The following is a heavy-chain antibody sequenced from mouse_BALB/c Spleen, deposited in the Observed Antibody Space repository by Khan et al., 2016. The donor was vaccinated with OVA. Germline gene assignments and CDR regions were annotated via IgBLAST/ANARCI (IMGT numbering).Heavy chain of an antibody. CDR1: GFSSTSYG. CDR3: AIIYYGHYWFSY. CDR2: IWGDGST. Sequence: QVQLKESGPGLVAPSQSLSITCTVSGFSSTSYGVSWARQTPGKGLEWLGVIWGDGSTNYHSALKYRLSISKDNSKSQVLLKMNSLQSDDTATYYCAIIYYGHYWFSYWCQGTLVTVSA. J-gene: IGHJ3*01. V-gene: IGHV2-3*01. D-gene: IGHD2-1*01.